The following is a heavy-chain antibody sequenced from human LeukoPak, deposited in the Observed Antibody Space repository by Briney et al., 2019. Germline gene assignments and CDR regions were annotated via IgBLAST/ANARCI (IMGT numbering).Heavy chain of an antibody. D-gene: IGHD3-10*01. V-gene: IGHV3-66*01. CDR1: GFSFSVYG. Sequence: PGGSLRLSCAASGFSFSVYGMNWVRQAPGKGLERVSVIYSGGSTYYADSVKGRFTISRDNSKDTLYLQMNSLRAEDTAVYYCARDAPYYYGSGSYPPLDVWGKGTTVTISS. CDR3: ARDAPYYYGSGSYPPLDV. CDR2: IYSGGST. J-gene: IGHJ6*04.